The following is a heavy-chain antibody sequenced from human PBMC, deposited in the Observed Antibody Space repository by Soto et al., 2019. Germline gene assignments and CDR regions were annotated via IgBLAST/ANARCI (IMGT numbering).Heavy chain of an antibody. CDR1: GDSVSTNSAT. CDR2: TYYMSNWYT. CDR3: ARLIGNSWLDS. V-gene: IGHV6-1*01. Sequence: QIHLQQSGPGLVKPSQTLSLTCAISGDSVSTNSATWDWIRQSPSRGLEWLGRTYYMSNWYTDYAVSVKGRIPISPDTSNNQLALQLNSVTPDATAVYYCARLIGNSWLDSWGQGTLVTVSS. D-gene: IGHD2-8*01. J-gene: IGHJ5*01.